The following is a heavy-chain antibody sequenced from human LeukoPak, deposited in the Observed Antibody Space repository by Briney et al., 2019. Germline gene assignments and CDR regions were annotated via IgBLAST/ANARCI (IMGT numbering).Heavy chain of an antibody. Sequence: ASVKVSCKASGYTFTSYGISWVRQAPGQGLEWMGWISAYNGNTNYAQKLQGRVTMTTDTSTSTAYMELRSLRSDDTAVYYCARDPPRIVVVVAATSYYGMDVWGQGTTVTVSS. CDR1: GYTFTSYG. CDR2: ISAYNGNT. CDR3: ARDPPRIVVVVAATSYYGMDV. V-gene: IGHV1-18*01. D-gene: IGHD2-15*01. J-gene: IGHJ6*02.